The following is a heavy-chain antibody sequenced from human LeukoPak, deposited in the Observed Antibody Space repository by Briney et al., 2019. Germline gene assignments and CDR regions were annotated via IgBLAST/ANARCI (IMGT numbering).Heavy chain of an antibody. CDR3: ARDSISSGWPDY. D-gene: IGHD6-19*01. V-gene: IGHV3-74*01. Sequence: GGSLRLSCAASGFTFSDYYMSWIRQAPGKGLVWVSRINSDGSSTSYADSVKGRFTISRDNAKNTLYLQMNSLRAEDTAVYYCARDSISSGWPDYWGQGTLVTVSS. CDR2: INSDGSST. J-gene: IGHJ4*02. CDR1: GFTFSDYY.